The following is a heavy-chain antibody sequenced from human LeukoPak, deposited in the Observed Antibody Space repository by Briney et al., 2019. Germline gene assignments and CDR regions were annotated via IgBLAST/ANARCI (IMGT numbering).Heavy chain of an antibody. CDR3: ARERLGVVIFDDAFDI. Sequence: PGGSLRLSCAASGFTLCSYAMHWVRQAPGEGLEYVSAISSNGGSTYYANSVKGRFTISRDSSKNTLYLQMGSLRSEDMAIYYCARERLGVVIFDDAFDIWGQGTMVTVSS. V-gene: IGHV3-64*01. J-gene: IGHJ3*02. CDR1: GFTLCSYA. CDR2: ISSNGGST. D-gene: IGHD3-3*01.